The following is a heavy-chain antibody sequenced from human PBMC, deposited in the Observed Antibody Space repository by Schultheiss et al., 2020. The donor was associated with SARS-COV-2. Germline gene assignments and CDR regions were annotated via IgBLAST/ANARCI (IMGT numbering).Heavy chain of an antibody. CDR2: INHSGST. CDR3: ARGEYCSGGSCYSFDP. D-gene: IGHD2-15*01. Sequence: GSLRLSCAASGFTFSSYWMSWIRQPPGKGLEWIGEINHSGSTNYNPSLKSRVTISVDTSKNQFSLKLSSVTAADTAVYYCARGEYCSGGSCYSFDPWGQGTLVTVSS. J-gene: IGHJ5*02. CDR1: GFTFSSYW. V-gene: IGHV4-34*01.